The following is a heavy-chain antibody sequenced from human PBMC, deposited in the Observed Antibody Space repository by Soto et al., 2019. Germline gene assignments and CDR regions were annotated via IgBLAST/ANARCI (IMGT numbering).Heavy chain of an antibody. CDR1: GSSITGDHW. CDR2: IHHSGAT. CDR3: ATQGFYRMGV. V-gene: IGHV4-4*02. J-gene: IGHJ6*02. Sequence: QVQLQESGPGLFQPSGTLSLTCAVSGSSITGDHWWSWVRPYPGKGLEWIGEIHHSGATNYNPSLKSRVTIPVDKSTNQFSLKLNSVTAANTAMFYCATQGFYRMGVWGRGTTVTVSS.